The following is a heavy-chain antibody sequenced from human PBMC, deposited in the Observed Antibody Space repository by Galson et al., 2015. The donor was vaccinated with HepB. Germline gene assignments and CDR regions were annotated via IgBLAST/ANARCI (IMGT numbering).Heavy chain of an antibody. CDR1: GYSFSSYY. J-gene: IGHJ4*02. Sequence: SVKVSCKASGYSFSSYYIHWVRQVPGQGLKWMGIINPTGGSTTYTQKFQGRVTMTRDRSAGTVYMELSSLRSEDTAVYYCAGESGSSSRYFNYWGQGTLVTVSS. CDR2: INPTGGST. D-gene: IGHD3-3*01. V-gene: IGHV1-46*03. CDR3: AGESGSSSRYFNY.